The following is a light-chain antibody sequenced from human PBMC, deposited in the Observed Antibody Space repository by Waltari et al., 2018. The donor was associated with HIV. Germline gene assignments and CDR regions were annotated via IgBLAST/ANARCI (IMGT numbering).Light chain of an antibody. CDR1: QSVSIY. Sequence: EIVLTQSPATLSLSPGARATLSCRASQSVSIYLAWYQQKPGQPPRLLIYDASNRATAIPARFSGSGSGTDFTLTISSLEPEDFAVYYCQQRSRWPPAYTFGQGTKLEIK. V-gene: IGKV3-11*01. CDR2: DAS. J-gene: IGKJ2*01. CDR3: QQRSRWPPAYT.